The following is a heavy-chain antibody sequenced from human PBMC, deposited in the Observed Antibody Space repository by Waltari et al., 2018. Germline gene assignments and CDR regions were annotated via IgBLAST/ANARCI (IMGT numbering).Heavy chain of an antibody. CDR1: GFSISGYW. V-gene: IGHV3-7*03. CDR3: ARGRITIGP. Sequence: EVQLVESGGGLVQPGGSLRLSCSASGFSISGYWMSWVRQAPGKGLEWVENIKQDESEKNYVDSVKGRLTISRDNAKNSLYLQMSSLRAEDTAVYYCARGRITIGPWGQGTLVTVSS. CDR2: IKQDESEK. J-gene: IGHJ5*02. D-gene: IGHD3-10*01.